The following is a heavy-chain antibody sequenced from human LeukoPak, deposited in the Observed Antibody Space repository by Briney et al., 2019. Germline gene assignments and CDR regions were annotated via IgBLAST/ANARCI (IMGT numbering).Heavy chain of an antibody. J-gene: IGHJ6*03. D-gene: IGHD1-26*01. CDR3: ATKAHSGSYGLGYYIDV. CDR1: GFTFSSYS. CDR2: ISSSSSTM. V-gene: IGHV3-48*01. Sequence: PGGSLRLSCAASGFTFSSYSIYWVRQAPGKGLEWVSYISSSSSTMYYADSVKGRFTISRDNARNSLYLQMNSLRAEDTAVYYCATKAHSGSYGLGYYIDVWGKGTTVTVSS.